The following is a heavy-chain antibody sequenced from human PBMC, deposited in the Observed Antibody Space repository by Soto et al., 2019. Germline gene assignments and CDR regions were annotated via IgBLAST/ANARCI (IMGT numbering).Heavy chain of an antibody. D-gene: IGHD6-13*01. Sequence: GGSLRLSCAASGFTFSSYAMSWVRQAPGKGLEWVSAISGSGGSTYYADSVRGRFTISRDNSKNTLYLQMNSLRAEDTAVYYCAKDLIGAGSFGYYFDCWGQGTLVTVSS. V-gene: IGHV3-23*01. J-gene: IGHJ4*02. CDR1: GFTFSSYA. CDR2: ISGSGGST. CDR3: AKDLIGAGSFGYYFDC.